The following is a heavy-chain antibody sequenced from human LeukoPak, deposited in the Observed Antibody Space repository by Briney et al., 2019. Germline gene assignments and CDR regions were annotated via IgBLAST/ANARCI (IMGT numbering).Heavy chain of an antibody. CDR3: AATGYDYVWGSYRQGAFDY. Sequence: SETLSLTCTVSGGSISSYYWSWIRQPPGKGLEWIGYIYYSGSTNYNPSLKSRVTISVDTSKNQFSLKLSSVTAADTAVYYCAATGYDYVWGSYRQGAFDYWGQGTLVTVSS. CDR1: GGSISSYY. J-gene: IGHJ4*02. V-gene: IGHV4-59*08. CDR2: IYYSGST. D-gene: IGHD3-16*02.